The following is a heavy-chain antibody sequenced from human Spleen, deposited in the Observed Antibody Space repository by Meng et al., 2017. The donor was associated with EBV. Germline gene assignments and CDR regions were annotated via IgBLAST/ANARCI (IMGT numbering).Heavy chain of an antibody. CDR3: ARARVYYYDSSVHYYHRGPRPYFDY. V-gene: IGHV4-34*01. J-gene: IGHJ4*02. Sequence: APGPVTPSGPLHLPAVFFGGAFSNDYWSWVRKPLGKGLEWIGEINHSGSTKYNPSLKSRVTISVDTSKSQFSLKLTSVTAADTAVYYCARARVYYYDSSVHYYHRGPRPYFDYWGQGALVTVSS. CDR1: GGAFSNDY. D-gene: IGHD3-22*01. CDR2: INHSGST.